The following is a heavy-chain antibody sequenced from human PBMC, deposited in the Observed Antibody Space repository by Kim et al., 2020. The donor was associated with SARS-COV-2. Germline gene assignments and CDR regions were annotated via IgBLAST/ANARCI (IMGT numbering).Heavy chain of an antibody. D-gene: IGHD3-22*01. V-gene: IGHV1-69*01. CDR3: ARDVPDYYDSKGAFDY. Sequence: KFQGRVTITADESTSTAYMELSSLRSEDTAVYYCARDVPDYYDSKGAFDYWGQGTLVTVSS. J-gene: IGHJ4*02.